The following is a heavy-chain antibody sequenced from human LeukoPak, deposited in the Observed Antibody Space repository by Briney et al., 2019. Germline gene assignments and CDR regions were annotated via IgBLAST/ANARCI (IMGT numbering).Heavy chain of an antibody. CDR3: ARGAFWGGDCYSGFDY. J-gene: IGHJ4*02. D-gene: IGHD2-21*01. V-gene: IGHV3-30*04. CDR1: GFTFSSYA. Sequence: PGRSLRLSCTASGFTFSSYAMHWVRQAPGKGLEWVAVISYDGSNKYYADSVKGRFTISRDNSKNTLYLQMNGLRAEDTAVYYCARGAFWGGDCYSGFDYWGKEPLAPVS. CDR2: ISYDGSNK.